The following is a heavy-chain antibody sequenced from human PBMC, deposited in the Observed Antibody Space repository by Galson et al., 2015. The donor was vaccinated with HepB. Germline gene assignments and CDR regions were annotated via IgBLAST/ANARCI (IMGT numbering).Heavy chain of an antibody. V-gene: IGHV3-7*03. Sequence: SLRLSCAASGFTFSNYWMNWVRQAPGKGLEWVANIKQDGSEKYYVDSVKGRFTISRDNAKNSLYLQMNSLRAEDTAVYYCATSGNYYDTSGHYWIRPFDIWGQGTMVTVSS. J-gene: IGHJ3*02. CDR2: IKQDGSEK. CDR1: GFTFSNYW. CDR3: ATSGNYYDTSGHYWIRPFDI. D-gene: IGHD3-22*01.